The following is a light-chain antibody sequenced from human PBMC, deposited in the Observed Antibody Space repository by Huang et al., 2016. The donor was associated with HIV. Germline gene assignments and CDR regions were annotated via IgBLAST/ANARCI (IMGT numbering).Light chain of an antibody. J-gene: IGKJ2*01. Sequence: EMVMTQSPDTLSVSPGERVTLSCRASQGVSANLAWYQQKPGQAPRLLIHGASTGVTGIPARFSGSGSETDFTLTIHSLQSEDLAVYYCQQYNNWPRTFGQGTKLEIK. CDR3: QQYNNWPRT. CDR2: GAS. V-gene: IGKV3-15*01. CDR1: QGVSAN.